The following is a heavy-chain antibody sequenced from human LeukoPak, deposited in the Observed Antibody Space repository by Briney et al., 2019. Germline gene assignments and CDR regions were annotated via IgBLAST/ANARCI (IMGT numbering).Heavy chain of an antibody. J-gene: IGHJ5*02. CDR1: GYTFTSYY. D-gene: IGHD5-18*01. CDR2: INPSGGST. V-gene: IGHV1-46*01. Sequence: VASVKVSCKASGYTFTSYYMHWVRQAPGQGLEWMGIINPSGGSTSYAQKFQGRVTMTRDTSTSTVYMELSSLRSEDTAVYYCAREGLFRGYSSKGVNWFDPWGQGTLVTVSP. CDR3: AREGLFRGYSSKGVNWFDP.